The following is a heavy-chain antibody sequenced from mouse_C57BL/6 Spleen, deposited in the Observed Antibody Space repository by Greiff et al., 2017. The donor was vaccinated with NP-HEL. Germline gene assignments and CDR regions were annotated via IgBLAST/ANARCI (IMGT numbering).Heavy chain of an antibody. Sequence: QVQLKESGPELVKPGASVKISCKASGYAFSSSWMNWVKQRPGKGLEWIGRIYPGDGDTNYNGKFKGKATLTADKSSSTAYMQLSSLTSEDSAVYFCASSKLNPGDMDYWGQGTSVTVSS. V-gene: IGHV1-82*01. J-gene: IGHJ4*01. CDR1: GYAFSSSW. D-gene: IGHD2-5*01. CDR3: ASSKLNPGDMDY. CDR2: IYPGDGDT.